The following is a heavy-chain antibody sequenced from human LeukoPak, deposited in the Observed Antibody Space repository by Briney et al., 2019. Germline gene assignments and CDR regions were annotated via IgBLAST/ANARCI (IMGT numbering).Heavy chain of an antibody. D-gene: IGHD3-22*01. CDR2: IYYSGST. CDR3: ARDPLSYYYDSSGSPNWSDP. CDR1: GGSISSSSYY. V-gene: IGHV4-39*07. Sequence: SETLSLTCTVSGGSISSSSYYWGWIRQPPGKGLEWIGSIYYSGSTYYNPSLKSRVTISVDTSKNQFSLKLSSVTAADTAVYYCARDPLSYYYDSSGSPNWSDPWGQGTLVTVSS. J-gene: IGHJ5*02.